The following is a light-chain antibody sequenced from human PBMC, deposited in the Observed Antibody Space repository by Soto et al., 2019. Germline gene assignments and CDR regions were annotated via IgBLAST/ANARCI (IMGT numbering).Light chain of an antibody. CDR2: DVS. V-gene: IGLV2-8*01. J-gene: IGLJ1*01. Sequence: QSVLTQPASVSGSPGQSITTSCTGSSSDIGAYNYVSWFQQYPGKAPKLMIYDVSKRPSGVPDRFSGSKSGNTASLTVSGLQAEGEADYYCSSYAGSNNLVFGTGTKVTVL. CDR3: SSYAGSNNLV. CDR1: SSDIGAYNY.